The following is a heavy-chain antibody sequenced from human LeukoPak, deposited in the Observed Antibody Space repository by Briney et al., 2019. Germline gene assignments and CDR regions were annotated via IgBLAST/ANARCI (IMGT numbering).Heavy chain of an antibody. D-gene: IGHD6-13*01. Sequence: ASVKVSCKTSGYTFTDYFMHWVRQAPVQGLEWMGWISHTNGGTNYAQKFQGRVTMTRDTSINTAYMELRRLTSDDTGVYYCARDPKQLGVDYWGQGTLVTVSS. V-gene: IGHV1-2*02. CDR2: ISHTNGGT. CDR3: ARDPKQLGVDY. J-gene: IGHJ4*02. CDR1: GYTFTDYF.